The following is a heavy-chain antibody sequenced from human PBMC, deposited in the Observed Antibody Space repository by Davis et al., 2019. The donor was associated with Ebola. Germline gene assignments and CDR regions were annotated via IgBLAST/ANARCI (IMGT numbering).Heavy chain of an antibody. D-gene: IGHD2-15*01. CDR2: IYYSGST. V-gene: IGHV4-59*01. CDR3: ARDVSVAAVGDYYYYYGMDV. J-gene: IGHJ6*02. Sequence: MPGGSLRLSCTVSGGSISSYYWSWIRQPPGKGLEWIGYIYYSGSTNYNPSLKSRVTISVDTSKNQFSLKLSSVTAADTAVYYCARDVSVAAVGDYYYYYGMDVWGQGTTVTVSS. CDR1: GGSISSYY.